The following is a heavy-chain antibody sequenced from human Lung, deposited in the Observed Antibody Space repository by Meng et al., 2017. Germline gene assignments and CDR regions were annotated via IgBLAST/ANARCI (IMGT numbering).Heavy chain of an antibody. CDR3: ARGPTTMAHDFDY. CDR1: GGSFSDYY. CDR2: INHSGST. D-gene: IGHD4-11*01. Sequence: QGEAPQVGDGLLKASGTLALTCFVSGGSFSDYYWSWIRQPPGKGLEWIGEINHSGSTNYNPSLESRATISVDTSQNNLSLKLSSVTAADSAVYYCARGPTTMAHDFDYWGQGTLVTVSS. J-gene: IGHJ4*02. V-gene: IGHV4-34*02.